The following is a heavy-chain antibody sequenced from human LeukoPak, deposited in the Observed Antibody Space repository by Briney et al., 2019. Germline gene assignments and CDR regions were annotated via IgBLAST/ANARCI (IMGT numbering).Heavy chain of an antibody. CDR2: IDGRSTAI. V-gene: IGHV3-11*04. Sequence: GGSLRLSCTASEFAFGNFYMSWIRQAPGKGLEWVAYIDGRSTAILYADSVRGRFTISRDNSKNTLYLQMNSLRAEDTAVYYCAKDRGIAAAGPFDYWGQGTLVTVSS. CDR1: EFAFGNFY. CDR3: AKDRGIAAAGPFDY. J-gene: IGHJ4*02. D-gene: IGHD6-13*01.